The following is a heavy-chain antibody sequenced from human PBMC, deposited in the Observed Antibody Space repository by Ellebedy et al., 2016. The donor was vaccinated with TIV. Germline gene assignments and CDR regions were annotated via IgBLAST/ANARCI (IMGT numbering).Heavy chain of an antibody. V-gene: IGHV3-21*01. CDR1: GFTFSSYN. J-gene: IGHJ2*01. CDR3: ARGGPGGDNWFFGL. D-gene: IGHD3-10*01. CDR2: ISSNSGNK. Sequence: PGGSLRLSCAASGFTFSSYNMNWVRQAPGTGLEWVSSISSNSGNKYCADSVEGRFTISRDNARNSLYLQMNSLTAGDTAVYYCARGGPGGDNWFFGLWGRGTRVTVSS.